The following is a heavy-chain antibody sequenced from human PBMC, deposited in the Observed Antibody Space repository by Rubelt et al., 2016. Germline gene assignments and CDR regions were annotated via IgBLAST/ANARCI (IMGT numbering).Heavy chain of an antibody. V-gene: IGHV3-23*01. CDR1: GFTFSSYA. J-gene: IGHJ6*02. CDR3: ARDPRDRYSSSWYRRDYYYYGMDV. Sequence: EVQLLESGGGLVQPGGSLRLSCAASGFTFSSYAMSWVRPAPGKGLEWVSRINSDGSVIGYADSVKGRFTISRDNSKKWRCLQMNSLRAEETAVYYCARDPRDRYSSSWYRRDYYYYGMDVWGQGTTVTVSS. D-gene: IGHD6-13*01. CDR2: INSDGSVI.